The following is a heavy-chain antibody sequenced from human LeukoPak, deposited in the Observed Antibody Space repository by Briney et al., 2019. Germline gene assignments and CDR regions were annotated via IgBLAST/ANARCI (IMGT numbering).Heavy chain of an antibody. D-gene: IGHD3-22*01. Sequence: GASVKVSCKASGGTFSSYAISWMRQAPGQGLEWMGGIIPIFGTANYAQKFQGRVTITADESTSTAYMELSSLRSEDTAVYYCARGGHVRVYDSSAYYGHEWGQGTLVTVSS. CDR3: ARGGHVRVYDSSAYYGHE. J-gene: IGHJ4*02. CDR1: GGTFSSYA. V-gene: IGHV1-69*13. CDR2: IIPIFGTA.